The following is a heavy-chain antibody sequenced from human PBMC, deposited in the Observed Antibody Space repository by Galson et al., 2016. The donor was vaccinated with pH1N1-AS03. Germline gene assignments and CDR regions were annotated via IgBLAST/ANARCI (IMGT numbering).Heavy chain of an antibody. Sequence: SETLSLTCAVSGGSITSSTWWNWVRQPPGQGLEWIGEVYHSGTTNYNSSLKSRVTMSVNKSKNQFSLKLNSVTAADTAVYYFARSDGRGDNFGYMRWFDPWGQGTLVTVSS. CDR3: ARSDGRGDNFGYMRWFDP. J-gene: IGHJ5*02. V-gene: IGHV4-4*02. CDR2: VYHSGTT. D-gene: IGHD5-12*01. CDR1: GGSITSSTW.